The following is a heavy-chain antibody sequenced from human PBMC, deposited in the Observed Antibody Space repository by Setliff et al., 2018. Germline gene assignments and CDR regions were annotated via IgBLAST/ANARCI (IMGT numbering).Heavy chain of an antibody. CDR1: GFSFRSYA. D-gene: IGHD3-22*01. J-gene: IGHJ1*01. Sequence: GVLRLSCAASGFSFRSYAMHWVRQAPGKGLEYVSTISSYGGSTYYAKSLKGRFIISRDNSNSTLFLQMDSLRDDDMAVYYCVRGNYDNEDYREYFRHWGQGVLVTVSS. V-gene: IGHV3-64*01. CDR2: ISSYGGST. CDR3: VRGNYDNEDYREYFRH.